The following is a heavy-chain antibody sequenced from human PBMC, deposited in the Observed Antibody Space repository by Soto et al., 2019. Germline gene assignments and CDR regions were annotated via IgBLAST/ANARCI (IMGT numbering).Heavy chain of an antibody. J-gene: IGHJ3*02. V-gene: IGHV1-46*03. CDR2: INPSGGST. D-gene: IGHD2-15*01. CDR3: ARAAPYCSGGSCNDAFDI. CDR1: GYTFTSYD. Sequence: ASVKVSCKASGYTFTSYDMHWVRQAPGQGLEWMGIINPSGGSTSYAQKFQGRVTMTRDTSTSTVYMELSSLRSEDTAVYYCARAAPYCSGGSCNDAFDIWGQGTMVTVSS.